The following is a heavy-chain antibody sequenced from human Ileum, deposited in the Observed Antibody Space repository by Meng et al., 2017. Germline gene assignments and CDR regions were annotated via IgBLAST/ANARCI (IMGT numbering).Heavy chain of an antibody. J-gene: IGHJ4*02. CDR3: ARRAHYGDPPR. D-gene: IGHD4-17*01. CDR1: SGSFTNNNYY. Sequence: QLRLQGSGPGLVKPSETLSLTCSVSSGSFTNNNYYWVWIRRPPGKGLEWIGSIYYGGSTYYNPSLKSRVTISVDTSTNQFSLKLISVTAADAAVYYCARRAHYGDPPRWGQGTLVTVSS. CDR2: IYYGGST. V-gene: IGHV4-39*01.